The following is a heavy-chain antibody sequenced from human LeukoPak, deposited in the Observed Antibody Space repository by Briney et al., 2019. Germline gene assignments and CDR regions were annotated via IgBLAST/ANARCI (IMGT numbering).Heavy chain of an antibody. CDR1: GYTFTSYG. Sequence: ASVKVSCKASGYTFTSYGISWVRQAPGQGLEWMGWISAYNGNTNYAQKLLGRVTMTTDTSTSTAYMELRSLRSDDTAVYYCARDQPYYYDSSGYYTLLDYWGQGTLVTVSS. CDR2: ISAYNGNT. V-gene: IGHV1-18*01. CDR3: ARDQPYYYDSSGYYTLLDY. J-gene: IGHJ4*02. D-gene: IGHD3-22*01.